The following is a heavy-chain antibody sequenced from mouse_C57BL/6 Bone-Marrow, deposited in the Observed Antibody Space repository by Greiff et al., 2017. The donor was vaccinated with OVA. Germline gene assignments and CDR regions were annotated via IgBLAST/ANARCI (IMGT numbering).Heavy chain of an antibody. CDR2: IRLKSDNYAT. V-gene: IGHV6-3*01. J-gene: IGHJ1*03. CDR1: GFTFSNYW. CDR3: TRIYYYGSSHWYFDV. D-gene: IGHD1-1*01. Sequence: LQQSGGGLVQPGGSMKLSCVASGFTFSNYWMNWVRQSPEKGLEWVAQIRLKSDNYATHYAESVKGRFTISRNDSKSSVYLQMNNLRAEDTGIYYCTRIYYYGSSHWYFDVWGTGTTVTVSS.